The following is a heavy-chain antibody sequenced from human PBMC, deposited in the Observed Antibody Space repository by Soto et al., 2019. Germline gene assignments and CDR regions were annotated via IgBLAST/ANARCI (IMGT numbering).Heavy chain of an antibody. J-gene: IGHJ3*02. D-gene: IGHD3-16*02. CDR1: GFTVSSNY. Sequence: PGGSLRLSCAASGFTVSSNYMSWVRQAPGKGLEWVSVIYSGGSTYYADSVKGRFTISRDNSKNTLYLQMNSLRAEDTAVYYCASPSNGLRLGELSDAFDIWGQGTMVTV. CDR2: IYSGGST. V-gene: IGHV3-53*01. CDR3: ASPSNGLRLGELSDAFDI.